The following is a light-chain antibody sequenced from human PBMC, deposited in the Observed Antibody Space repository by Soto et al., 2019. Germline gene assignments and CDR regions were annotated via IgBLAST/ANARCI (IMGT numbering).Light chain of an antibody. CDR1: QSVTNSY. CDR3: QQCSFSPRT. V-gene: IGKV3-20*01. Sequence: EIVLTQPPGTLSLSPGERATLSCRASQSVTNSYLDWFQQKPGQAPRLLIYDASIRADGIPDRFSGSGSETDFTLTISRLEPEDSAVYYCQQCSFSPRTFGQGTKVDI. CDR2: DAS. J-gene: IGKJ1*01.